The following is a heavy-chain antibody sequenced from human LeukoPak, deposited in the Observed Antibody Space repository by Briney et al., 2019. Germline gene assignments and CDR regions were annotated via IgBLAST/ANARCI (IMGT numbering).Heavy chain of an antibody. CDR2: ISGSDDGT. CDR3: ARDHYTSYDSSGYHPFYYYYYGMDV. D-gene: IGHD3-22*01. CDR1: GFTFSSCG. Sequence: HPGGSLRLSCAASGFTFSSCGMTWVRQAPGKGLEWVSSISGSDDGTYYADSVKGRFTISRDNSKNTLYLQMNSLRAEDTAVYYCARDHYTSYDSSGYHPFYYYYYGMDVWGQGTTVTVSS. J-gene: IGHJ6*02. V-gene: IGHV3-23*01.